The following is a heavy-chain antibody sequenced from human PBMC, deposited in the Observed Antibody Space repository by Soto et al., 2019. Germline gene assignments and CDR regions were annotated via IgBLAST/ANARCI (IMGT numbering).Heavy chain of an antibody. D-gene: IGHD3-10*01. V-gene: IGHV1-18*01. CDR3: AREQLNWFDP. CDR1: GGTFSSYA. CDR2: ISAYNGNT. J-gene: IGHJ5*02. Sequence: ASVKVSCKASGGTFSSYAISWVRQAPGQGLEWMGWISAYNGNTNYAQKLQGRVTMTTDTSTSTAYMELRSLRSDDTAVYYCAREQLNWFDPWGQGTLVTVSS.